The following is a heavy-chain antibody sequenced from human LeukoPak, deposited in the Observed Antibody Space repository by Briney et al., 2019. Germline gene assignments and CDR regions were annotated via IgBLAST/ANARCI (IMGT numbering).Heavy chain of an antibody. D-gene: IGHD3-22*01. CDR3: ARDGTTYYYDSSGYSPPLNYYYYMDV. J-gene: IGHJ6*03. CDR1: GFTFNSYA. Sequence: GGSLRLSCAVSGFTFNSYAMSWVRQAPGKGPEWVSGISSGGSDTFYADSVKGRFTILRDTSKNTLYLQMNSLRAEDTAVYYCARDGTTYYYDSSGYSPPLNYYYYMDVWGKGTTVTVSS. V-gene: IGHV3-23*01. CDR2: ISSGGSDT.